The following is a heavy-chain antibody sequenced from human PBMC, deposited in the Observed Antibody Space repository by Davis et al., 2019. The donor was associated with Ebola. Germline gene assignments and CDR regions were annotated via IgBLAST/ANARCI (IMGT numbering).Heavy chain of an antibody. D-gene: IGHD1-1*01. J-gene: IGHJ4*02. CDR1: GFTFSNAW. V-gene: IGHV3-15*01. CDR3: TTELPRTGFDY. CDR2: IKSKTDGGTT. Sequence: GESLKISCAASGFTFSNAWMSWVRQAPGKGLEWVGRIKSKTDGGTTDYAAPVKGRFTISRDDSKNTLYLQMNSLKTEDTAVYYCTTELPRTGFDYWGQGTLVTVSS.